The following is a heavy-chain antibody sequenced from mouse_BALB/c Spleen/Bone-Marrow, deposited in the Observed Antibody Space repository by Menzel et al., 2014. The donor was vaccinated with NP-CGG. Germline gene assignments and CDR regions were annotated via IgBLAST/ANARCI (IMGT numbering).Heavy chain of an antibody. CDR3: ARRRDYDYVDY. D-gene: IGHD2-4*01. Sequence: EVQLVESVGALVTPGGSLQLSCAASGFTFSNYGMSWVRQIPDKRLEWVATISSGGTYTFYPDSVKGRFTISRDNTKNTLTLQMTRLKSEDTAMYYCARRRDYDYVDYWGQGTALTVAS. CDR1: GFTFSNYG. CDR2: ISSGGTYT. J-gene: IGHJ2*01. V-gene: IGHV5-6*01.